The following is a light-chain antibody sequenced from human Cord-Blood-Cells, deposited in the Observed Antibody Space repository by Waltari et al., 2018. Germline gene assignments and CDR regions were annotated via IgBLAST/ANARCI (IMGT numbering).Light chain of an antibody. CDR3: SSYTCSGTLV. J-gene: IGLJ3*02. CDR1: SSPVGGSTY. CDR2: DVS. Sequence: QSAPPQPDSVSGSPGQSITISCTGSSSPVGGSTYVSWYQQHSCRAPNLMVYDVSNRPSGVSNRFSGSKSGYTASLTISGLQAEEEAVYCCSSYTCSGTLVFGGGTRLT. V-gene: IGLV2-14*01.